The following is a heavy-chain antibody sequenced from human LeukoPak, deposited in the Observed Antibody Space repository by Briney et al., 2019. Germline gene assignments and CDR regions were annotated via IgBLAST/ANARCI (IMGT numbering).Heavy chain of an antibody. CDR1: GLTFSNYW. V-gene: IGHV3-7*03. CDR2: IEEDGGDK. Sequence: GGSLRLSCAASGLTFSNYWMNWVRQAPGKGLEWVANIEEDGGDKYYVDSVKGRFIISRDNAKNSLYLQMNSLRAEDTAVYYCARALRGFLETPSDFWGQGTLVTVSS. D-gene: IGHD3-3*01. J-gene: IGHJ4*02. CDR3: ARALRGFLETPSDF.